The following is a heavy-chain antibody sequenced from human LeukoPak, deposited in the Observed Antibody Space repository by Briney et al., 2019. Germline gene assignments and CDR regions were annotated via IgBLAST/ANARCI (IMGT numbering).Heavy chain of an antibody. D-gene: IGHD5-24*01. CDR1: GFSVSSNY. J-gene: IGHJ3*02. CDR3: ARQRDGYNSDPFDI. CDR2: IYTGDRT. V-gene: IGHV3-66*02. Sequence: HPGGSLRLSCAASGFSVSSNYMSWVRQPPGKGLEWVSVIYTGDRTDYADPVKGRFTVSRDNSKNTMYLQMNSLKTEDTALYYCARQRDGYNSDPFDIWGQGTMVTVFS.